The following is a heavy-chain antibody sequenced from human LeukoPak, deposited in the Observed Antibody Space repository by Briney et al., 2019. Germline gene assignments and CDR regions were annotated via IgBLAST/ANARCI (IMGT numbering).Heavy chain of an antibody. CDR1: GYSISSGYY. J-gene: IGHJ4*02. CDR3: ARVRSSGWVDY. D-gene: IGHD6-19*01. Sequence: SETLSLTCIVSGYSISSGYYWGWIRQPPGKGLEWIAGIFHSGATYYNPSLKSRVTISVDTSKNQFSLKLSSVTAAGTAVYYCARVRSSGWVDYWGQGTLVTVSS. V-gene: IGHV4-38-2*02. CDR2: IFHSGAT.